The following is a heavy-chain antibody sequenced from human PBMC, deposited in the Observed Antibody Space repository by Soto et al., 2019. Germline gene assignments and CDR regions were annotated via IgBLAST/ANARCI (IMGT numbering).Heavy chain of an antibody. V-gene: IGHV4-34*01. CDR2: INHSGST. CDR3: ARPRATRPLAD. Sequence: SATLSLTCAFYCWSFRRYYWGWIRQPSGKGLEGIGEINHSGSTNYNPSLKSRVTISVDTSKNHFSLKLSSVTAADTAVEYCARPRATRPLADWGQAT. J-gene: IGHJ4*02. CDR1: CWSFRRYY. D-gene: IGHD6-6*01.